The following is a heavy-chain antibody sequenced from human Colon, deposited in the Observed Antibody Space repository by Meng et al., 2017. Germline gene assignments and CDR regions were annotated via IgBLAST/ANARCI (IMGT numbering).Heavy chain of an antibody. CDR3: TSYGYRSGWYYFDQ. Sequence: GEALKISCAASGFTFSSYSMNWVRQAPGKGLEWVSSISSSSSYIYYADSVKGRFTISRDNAKNSLYLQMNSLKTEDTGLYYCTSYGYRSGWYYFDQWGQGTLVTVSS. V-gene: IGHV3-21*03. D-gene: IGHD6-19*01. J-gene: IGHJ4*02. CDR1: GFTFSSYS. CDR2: ISSSSSYI.